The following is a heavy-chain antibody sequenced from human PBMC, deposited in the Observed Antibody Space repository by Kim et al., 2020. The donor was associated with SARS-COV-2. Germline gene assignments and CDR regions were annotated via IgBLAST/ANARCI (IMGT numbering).Heavy chain of an antibody. D-gene: IGHD2-8*02. Sequence: SETLSLTCAVYGGSFSGYYWSWIRQPPGKGLEWIGDINHSGSTNYNPSLKSRVTISVDTSKNQFSLKLSSVTAADTAVYYCARGNDGLGVIVLVVWGYYYYIDVWGKGTTVTVSS. CDR1: GGSFSGYY. J-gene: IGHJ6*03. V-gene: IGHV4-34*01. CDR2: INHSGST. CDR3: ARGNDGLGVIVLVVWGYYYYIDV.